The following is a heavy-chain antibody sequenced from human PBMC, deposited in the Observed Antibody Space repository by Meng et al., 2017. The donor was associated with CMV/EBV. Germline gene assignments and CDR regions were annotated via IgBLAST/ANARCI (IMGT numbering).Heavy chain of an antibody. CDR1: GFTFSSYE. CDR3: AREGSSGWYRHFDY. Sequence: GGSLRLSCAASGFTFSSYEMNWVRQAPGKGLEWVSYISSSGSTIYYADSVKGRFTISRDNAKNSLYLQMNSLRAEDTAVYYCAREGSSGWYRHFDYWGQGTLVTVSS. CDR2: ISSSGSTI. D-gene: IGHD6-19*01. V-gene: IGHV3-48*03. J-gene: IGHJ4*02.